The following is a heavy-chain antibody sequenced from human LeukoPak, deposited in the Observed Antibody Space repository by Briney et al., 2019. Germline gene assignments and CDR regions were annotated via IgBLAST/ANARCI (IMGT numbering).Heavy chain of an antibody. V-gene: IGHV1-2*06. Sequence: ASVKVSCRASGYTFTGYHIHWVRQAPGQGLEWMGRINPNSGDTNYAQNFQGRVTMTRDTSINTAYMELSRLRSDDTAVYYCARDYCSSTSCLFDYWGQGTLVNVSS. CDR1: GYTFTGYH. J-gene: IGHJ4*02. D-gene: IGHD2-2*01. CDR2: INPNSGDT. CDR3: ARDYCSSTSCLFDY.